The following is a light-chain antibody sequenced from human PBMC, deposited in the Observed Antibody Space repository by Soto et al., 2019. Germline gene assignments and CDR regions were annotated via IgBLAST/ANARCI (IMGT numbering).Light chain of an antibody. CDR1: QSVRSSY. V-gene: IGKV3D-20*01. CDR2: DGS. J-gene: IGKJ4*01. CDR3: QQYDNSAPLS. Sequence: EIVLTQSPATLSLSPGDRATLSCGASQSVRSSYVAWYQQKAGLAPRLLIYDGSSRASGIPDRFSGSGSGTDFTLTIGRREPEDFAVYYCQQYDNSAPLSFGGGTKVEMK.